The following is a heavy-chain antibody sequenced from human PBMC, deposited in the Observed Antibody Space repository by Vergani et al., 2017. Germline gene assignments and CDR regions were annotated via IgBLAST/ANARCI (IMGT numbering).Heavy chain of an antibody. CDR3: AGDGYCSSTSCYGWFDP. J-gene: IGHJ5*02. CDR2: INPNSGGT. CDR1: GGTFSGYY. V-gene: IGHV1-2*02. D-gene: IGHD2-2*03. Sequence: QVQLVQSGAEVKKPGSSVKVSCKASGGTFSGYYMHWVRQAPGQGLEWMGWINPNSGGTNYAQKLQGRVTMTRDTSISTAYMELSRLRSDDTAVYYCAGDGYCSSTSCYGWFDPWGQGTLVTVSS.